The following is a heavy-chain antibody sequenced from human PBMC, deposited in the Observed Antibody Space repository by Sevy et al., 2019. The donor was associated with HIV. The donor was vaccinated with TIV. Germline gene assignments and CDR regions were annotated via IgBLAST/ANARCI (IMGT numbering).Heavy chain of an antibody. CDR1: GFTFSNAW. V-gene: IGHV3-15*07. Sequence: GGSLRLSCAASGFTFSNAWMNWVRQAPGKGLEWVGRIKSKTDGGTTDYAAPVKGRFTISRDDSKNTLYLQMNSLKTEDTAVYYCTTDSLTMAWGYYFDYWGQGTLVTVSS. D-gene: IGHD3-10*01. CDR3: TTDSLTMAWGYYFDY. J-gene: IGHJ4*02. CDR2: IKSKTDGGTT.